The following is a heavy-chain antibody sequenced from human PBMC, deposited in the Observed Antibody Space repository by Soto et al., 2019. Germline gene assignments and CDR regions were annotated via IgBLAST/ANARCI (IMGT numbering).Heavy chain of an antibody. CDR1: GGTFSSYA. D-gene: IGHD5-12*01. CDR3: ARGPYGMATISY. J-gene: IGHJ4*02. Sequence: SVKVSCKASGGTFSSYAISWVRQAPGQGLEWTGGIIPIFGTANYAQKFQGRVTITADESTSTAYMELSSLRSEDTAVYYCARGPYGMATISYWGQGTLVTVSS. CDR2: IIPIFGTA. V-gene: IGHV1-69*13.